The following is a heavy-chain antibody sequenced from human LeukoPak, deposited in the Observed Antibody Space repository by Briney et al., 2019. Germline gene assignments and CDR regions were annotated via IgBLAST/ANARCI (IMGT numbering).Heavy chain of an antibody. V-gene: IGHV3-11*01. D-gene: IGHD6-25*01. Sequence: GGSLRLSCAASGFTFSDFYMSWIRQAPGKGLEWVSYISSSGSIIYYADSVKGRFTISRDNAKNSMYLQMNSLRAEDTAVYYCTRSARPLDSWGQGTLVTVSS. CDR3: TRSARPLDS. CDR1: GFTFSDFY. J-gene: IGHJ4*02. CDR2: ISSSGSII.